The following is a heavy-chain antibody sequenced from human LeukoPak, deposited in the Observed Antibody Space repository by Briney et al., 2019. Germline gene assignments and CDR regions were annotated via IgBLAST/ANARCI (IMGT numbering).Heavy chain of an antibody. Sequence: GGSLRLSCAASGFTFSSYAMSWVRQAPGKGLEWVSAISGSGGSTYYADSVKGRFTISRGNSKNTLYLQMNSLRAEDTAVYYCARSGLYSSGWYLGDYWGQGTLVTVSS. D-gene: IGHD6-19*01. V-gene: IGHV3-23*01. CDR3: ARSGLYSSGWYLGDY. CDR2: ISGSGGST. CDR1: GFTFSSYA. J-gene: IGHJ4*02.